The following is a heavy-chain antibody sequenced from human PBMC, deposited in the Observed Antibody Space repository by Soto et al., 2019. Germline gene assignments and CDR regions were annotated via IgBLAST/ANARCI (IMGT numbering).Heavy chain of an antibody. V-gene: IGHV4-39*01. D-gene: IGHD6-19*01. CDR1: GGSISSSSYY. CDR3: ARLVVPRQQWLVTGCFDY. Sequence: SETLSLTCTVSGGSISSSSYYWGWIRQPPGKGLEWIGSIYYSGSTYYNPSLKSRVTISVDTSKNQFSLKLSSVTAADTAVYYCARLVVPRQQWLVTGCFDYWGQGTLVTVSS. CDR2: IYYSGST. J-gene: IGHJ4*02.